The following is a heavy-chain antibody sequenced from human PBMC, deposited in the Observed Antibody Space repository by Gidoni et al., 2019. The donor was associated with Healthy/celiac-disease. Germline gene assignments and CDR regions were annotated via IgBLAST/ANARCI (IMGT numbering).Heavy chain of an antibody. Sequence: QLQLQESGPGLVKPSETLSLTCTVSGGSISSSSYYWGWIRQPPGKGLEWIGSIYYSGSTYYNPSLKSRVTISVDTSKNQFSLKLSSVTAADTAVYYCARQGSSPPIPSFDYWGQGTLVTVSS. CDR1: GGSISSSSYY. V-gene: IGHV4-39*01. D-gene: IGHD6-13*01. CDR2: IYYSGST. CDR3: ARQGSSPPIPSFDY. J-gene: IGHJ4*02.